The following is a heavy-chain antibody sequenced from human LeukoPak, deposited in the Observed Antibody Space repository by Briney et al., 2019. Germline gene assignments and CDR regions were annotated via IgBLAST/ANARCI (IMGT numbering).Heavy chain of an antibody. J-gene: IGHJ5*02. CDR3: ARFSAGYCSSTSCYRGSWFDP. D-gene: IGHD2-2*01. Sequence: PSETLSLTCTVSGGSISSHYWSWIRQPPGKGLEWIGYIYYSGSTNYNPSLKSRVTISVDTSKNQFSLKLSSVTAADTAVYYCARFSAGYCSSTSCYRGSWFDPWGQGTLVTVSS. CDR2: IYYSGST. V-gene: IGHV4-59*11. CDR1: GGSISSHY.